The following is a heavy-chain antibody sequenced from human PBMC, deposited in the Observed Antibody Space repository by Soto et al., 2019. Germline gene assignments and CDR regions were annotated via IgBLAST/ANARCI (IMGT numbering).Heavy chain of an antibody. CDR1: GFTFSSYS. CDR2: ISSSSSYI. CDR3: ARATGITGTRYYYYYGMDV. V-gene: IGHV3-21*01. Sequence: SLRLSCAAYGFTFSSYSMNWVRQAPGKGLEWVSSISSSSSYIYYADSVKGRFTISRDNAKNSLYLQMNSLRAEDTAVYYCARATGITGTRYYYYYGMDVWGQGTTVTVSS. J-gene: IGHJ6*02. D-gene: IGHD1-20*01.